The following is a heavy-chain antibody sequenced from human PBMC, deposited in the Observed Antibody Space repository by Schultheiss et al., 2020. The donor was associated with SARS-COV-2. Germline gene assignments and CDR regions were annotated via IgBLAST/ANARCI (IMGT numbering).Heavy chain of an antibody. CDR2: ISYDGSNK. V-gene: IGHV3-30*01. Sequence: GGSLRLSCAASGFTFCSYAMHWVRQAPGKGLEWVAVISYDGSNKYYADSVKGRFTISRDNSKNTLYLQMNSLRAEDTAVYYCARDRYASSGWYFDYWGQGTLVTVSS. CDR1: GFTFCSYA. D-gene: IGHD6-19*01. J-gene: IGHJ4*02. CDR3: ARDRYASSGWYFDY.